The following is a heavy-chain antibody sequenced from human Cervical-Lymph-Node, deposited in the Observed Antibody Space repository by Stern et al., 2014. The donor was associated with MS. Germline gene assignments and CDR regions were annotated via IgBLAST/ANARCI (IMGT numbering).Heavy chain of an antibody. Sequence: VHLVESGPGLVKPSETLSLTCAVSGDSISSSTHYWAWIRQPPGKGLEWIGSVYYMCATYYNRSRKSPVTKSGDTDKNHFPRGLILVSAADTAVYYCAKHACTGAACPFDLWGQGTLVTVSS. CDR2: VYYMCAT. CDR3: AKHACTGAACPFDL. J-gene: IGHJ4*02. CDR1: GDSISSSTHY. V-gene: IGHV4-39*01. D-gene: IGHD2-8*02.